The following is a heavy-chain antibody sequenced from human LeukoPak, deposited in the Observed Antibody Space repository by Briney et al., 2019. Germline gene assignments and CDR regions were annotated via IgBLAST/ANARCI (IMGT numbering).Heavy chain of an antibody. J-gene: IGHJ4*02. CDR1: GFTFSNYG. CDR3: EKENIPVGGPNYFDY. V-gene: IGHV3-30*18. D-gene: IGHD6-19*01. CDR2: ISYDGTLQ. Sequence: GRSLRLSCAASGFTFSNYGMHWVRQAPGKGPEWVAVISYDGTLQFYAGSVKGRFTISRDNSKNTLYLQMNRLRAEDTALYYCEKENIPVGGPNYFDYWGQGILVTVSS.